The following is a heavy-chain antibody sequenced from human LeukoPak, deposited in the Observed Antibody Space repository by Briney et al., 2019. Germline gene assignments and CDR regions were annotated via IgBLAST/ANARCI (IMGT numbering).Heavy chain of an antibody. CDR3: ARDDPLGSNWFDP. V-gene: IGHV4-59*11. CDR2: IYYSGST. Sequence: SETLPLTCTVSTGSINHYWSWIRQPPGKGLEWIGYIYYSGSTNYNPSLKSRVTISVDTSKNQFSLKLSSVTAADTAVYYCARDDPLGSNWFDPWGQGTLVTVSS. J-gene: IGHJ5*02. CDR1: TGSINHY.